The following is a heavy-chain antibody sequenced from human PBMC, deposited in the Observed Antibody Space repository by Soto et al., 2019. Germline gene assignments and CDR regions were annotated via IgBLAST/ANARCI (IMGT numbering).Heavy chain of an antibody. CDR2: ISDSGST. CDR3: ARGRRAIFGLIASPQPFDY. CDR1: SGSISNFY. D-gene: IGHD3-3*01. V-gene: IGHV4-59*01. J-gene: IGHJ4*02. Sequence: SETLSLTCTVSSGSISNFYWSWIRQPPGKGLEYLGYISDSGSTNYNPSLNSRLTISLDTSRNQFSLKLRSVTTADTAVYFCARGRRAIFGLIASPQPFDYWGQGTLVTVSS.